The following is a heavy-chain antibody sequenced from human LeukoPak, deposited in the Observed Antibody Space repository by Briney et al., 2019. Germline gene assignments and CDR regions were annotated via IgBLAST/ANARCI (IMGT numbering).Heavy chain of an antibody. D-gene: IGHD3-10*01. Sequence: SETLSLTCTVSGGSVSSGSYYWSWIRQPPGKGLEWIGYIYYSGSTNYNPSLKSRVTISVDTSKNQFSLKLSSVTAADTAVYYCARVYPYYYGSGSYSHLTDYWGQGTLVTVSS. CDR2: IYYSGST. CDR3: ARVYPYYYGSGSYSHLTDY. V-gene: IGHV4-61*01. J-gene: IGHJ4*02. CDR1: GGSVSSGSYY.